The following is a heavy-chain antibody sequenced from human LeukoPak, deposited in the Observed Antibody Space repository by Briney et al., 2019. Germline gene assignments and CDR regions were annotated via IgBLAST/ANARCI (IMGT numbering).Heavy chain of an antibody. D-gene: IGHD6-13*01. CDR2: ISGSGDDT. V-gene: IGHV3-23*01. J-gene: IGHJ4*02. CDR1: GFTFSNYA. CDR3: AREVRIAAAGGDYLDY. Sequence: GSLRLSCAASGFTFSNYAMDWVRQAPGKGLEWVSAISGSGDDTYYVDSVRGRFTISRDNSKNTLYLQMNSLRAEDTAVYYCAREVRIAAAGGDYLDYWGQGTLVTVSS.